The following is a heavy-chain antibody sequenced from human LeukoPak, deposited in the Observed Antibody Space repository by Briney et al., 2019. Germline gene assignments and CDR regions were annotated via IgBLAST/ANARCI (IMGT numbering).Heavy chain of an antibody. CDR1: GFTFGDYA. J-gene: IGHJ4*02. D-gene: IGHD2-21*01. V-gene: IGHV3-49*04. CDR3: TRDLEYCGGDCYDVSGLTYYFDY. Sequence: GGSLRLSCTASGFTFGDYAMSWVRQAPGKGLEWVGFIRSKAYGGTTEYAASVKGRFTISRDDSKSIAYLQMNSLKTEDTAVYYCTRDLEYCGGDCYDVSGLTYYFDYWGQGTLVTVSS. CDR2: IRSKAYGGTT.